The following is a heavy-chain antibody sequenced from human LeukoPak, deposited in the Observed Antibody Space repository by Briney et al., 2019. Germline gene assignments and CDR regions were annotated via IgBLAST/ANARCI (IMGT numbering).Heavy chain of an antibody. CDR1: GGSNSSYY. CDR3: AREISGRYYNF. V-gene: IGHV4-59*01. CDR2: IYYSGST. Sequence: SETLSLTCTVSGGSNSSYYWSWIRQPPGKGLEWIGHIYYSGSTNYNPSLKSRVTISVDTSKNQFSLRLSSVTAADTAVYYCAREISGRYYNFWGQGTLVTVSS. J-gene: IGHJ4*02. D-gene: IGHD1-26*01.